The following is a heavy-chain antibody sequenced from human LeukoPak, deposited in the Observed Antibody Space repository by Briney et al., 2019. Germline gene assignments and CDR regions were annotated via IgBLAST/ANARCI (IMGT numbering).Heavy chain of an antibody. CDR2: IYSGGST. CDR3: ARLGVGATDY. D-gene: IGHD1-26*01. CDR1: GFTVSSNY. Sequence: GGSLRLSCAASGFTVSSNYMSWVRQAPGKGLEWVSVIYSGGSTYYADSVKGRFTISGDNSKSTLYIQMNSLRAEDTAVYYCARLGVGATDYWGQGTLVTVSS. J-gene: IGHJ4*02. V-gene: IGHV3-53*01.